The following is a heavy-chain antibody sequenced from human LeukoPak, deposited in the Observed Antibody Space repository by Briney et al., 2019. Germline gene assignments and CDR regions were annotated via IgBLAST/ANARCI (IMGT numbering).Heavy chain of an antibody. D-gene: IGHD2-15*01. Sequence: PGGSLRLSCAASGFTFSSYEMNWVRQAPGKGLEWVSVIYSGDSTYYADSVKGRFTISRDNSKNTLYLQMNSLRAEDTAVYYCARAAGGYYFDYWGQGTLVTVSS. CDR1: GFTFSSYE. CDR3: ARAAGGYYFDY. J-gene: IGHJ4*02. V-gene: IGHV3-53*01. CDR2: IYSGDST.